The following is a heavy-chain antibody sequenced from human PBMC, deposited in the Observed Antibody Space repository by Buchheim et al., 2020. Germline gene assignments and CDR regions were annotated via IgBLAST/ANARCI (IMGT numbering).Heavy chain of an antibody. J-gene: IGHJ6*02. CDR2: INPNNGDT. Sequence: QVQLVQSGAEVKKPGASVKVSCKASGYTFTGYYMHWVRQAPGQGLEWMGWINPNNGDTNYAQNFQGRVTLTRDTSISTAYMELSRLRSDDTAVYYCARTNYDSYGVDVWGQGTT. V-gene: IGHV1-2*02. CDR3: ARTNYDSYGVDV. CDR1: GYTFTGYY.